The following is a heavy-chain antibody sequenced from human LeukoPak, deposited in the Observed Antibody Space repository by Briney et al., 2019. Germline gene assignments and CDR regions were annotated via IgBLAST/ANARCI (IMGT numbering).Heavy chain of an antibody. CDR2: ISYDGSNK. J-gene: IGHJ4*02. CDR1: GFTFSSYG. CDR3: AKGPDYGHYPSK. D-gene: IGHD4-17*01. V-gene: IGHV3-30*18. Sequence: GRSLRLSCAASGFTFSSYGMHWVRQAPGKGLEWVAAISYDGSNKYYADSVKGRFTISRDNSKNTLYLQMNSLRAEDTAIYYCAKGPDYGHYPSKWGQGTLVTVSS.